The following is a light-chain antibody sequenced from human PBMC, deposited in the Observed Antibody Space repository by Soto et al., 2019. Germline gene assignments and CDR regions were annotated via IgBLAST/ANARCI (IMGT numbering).Light chain of an antibody. CDR3: MLYMGGGVSI. V-gene: IGLV8-61*01. CDR1: SGSVSTSYY. Sequence: QTVVTQEPSFSVSPGGAVTLTCGLSSGSVSTSYYPSWYQQTPGQPPRTLIYDTNSLSSGVPDRFSGSIAGNKAALTITGAQADDESDYYCMLYMGGGVSIFGGGTKLTVL. J-gene: IGLJ2*01. CDR2: DTN.